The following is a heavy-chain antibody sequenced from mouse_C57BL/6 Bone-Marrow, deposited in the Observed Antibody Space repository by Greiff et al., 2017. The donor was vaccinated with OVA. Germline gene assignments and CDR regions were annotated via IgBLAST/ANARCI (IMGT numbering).Heavy chain of an antibody. D-gene: IGHD1-1*01. J-gene: IGHJ1*03. CDR1: GFSLSTFGMG. Sequence: QVTLKVCGPGILQPSQTLSLTCSFSGFSLSTFGMGVGWIRQPSGQGLEWLAHIWWDDDKYYNPALKRRLTISKDTSKNQIFLKIANVDTADTATYYCAPYYYGSRYFDVWGTGTTVTVSS. CDR2: IWWDDDK. CDR3: APYYYGSRYFDV. V-gene: IGHV8-8*01.